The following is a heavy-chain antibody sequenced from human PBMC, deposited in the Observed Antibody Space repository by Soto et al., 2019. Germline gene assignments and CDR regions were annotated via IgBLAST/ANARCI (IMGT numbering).Heavy chain of an antibody. CDR3: ASGIQLWLRRINNGYSG. J-gene: IGHJ4*02. CDR2: IIPMFGTA. CDR1: GGTFSTYA. D-gene: IGHD5-18*01. Sequence: QVQLVQSGAEVKKPESSVKVSCKAPGGTFSTYAINWVRQAPGQGLEWMGGIIPMFGTANYAQRFQDRVTITADESTNTVYRELSSLRSEDTAVYFCASGIQLWLRRINNGYSGWGQGTLVTVSS. V-gene: IGHV1-69*12.